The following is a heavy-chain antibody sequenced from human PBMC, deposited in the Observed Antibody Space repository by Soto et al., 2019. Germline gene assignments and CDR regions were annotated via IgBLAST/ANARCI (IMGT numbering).Heavy chain of an antibody. CDR3: AKTMVRGVFDAFDI. V-gene: IGHV3-30-3*02. CDR2: ISYDGSSK. CDR1: GFTFNSYA. D-gene: IGHD3-10*01. Sequence: QVQLVESGGGVVQPGRSLRLSCAASGFTFNSYAMHWVRQAPGKGLEWVAVISYDGSSKYYADSVKGRFTISRDNSKNTQYLQMNSLRAEDTAVYYCAKTMVRGVFDAFDIWGQGTMVTVSS. J-gene: IGHJ3*02.